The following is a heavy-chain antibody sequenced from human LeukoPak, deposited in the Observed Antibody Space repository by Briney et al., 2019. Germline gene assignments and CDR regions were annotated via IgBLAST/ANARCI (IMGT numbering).Heavy chain of an antibody. J-gene: IGHJ3*02. V-gene: IGHV3-53*01. CDR2: IYSGGNT. CDR3: ARELREHGTFDI. CDR1: GFTVKTNY. D-gene: IGHD1-26*01. Sequence: QAGGSLRLSCAASGFTVKTNYMSWVRQAPGKGLEWVSEIYSGGNTYYAASVKGRFSISRDTSKNTVYLQMNSLRAEDTAVYYCARELREHGTFDIWGQGTMVTVSS.